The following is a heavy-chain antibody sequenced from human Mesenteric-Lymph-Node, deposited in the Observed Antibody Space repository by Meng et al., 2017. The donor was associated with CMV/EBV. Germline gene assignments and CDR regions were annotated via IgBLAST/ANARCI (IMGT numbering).Heavy chain of an antibody. D-gene: IGHD1-1*01. CDR2: FGTVGYT. J-gene: IGHJ6*02. CDR1: RFTFSGSD. V-gene: IGHV3-13*01. Sequence: GESLKISCAASRFTFSGSDMHWVRHSTGNRLEWVSLFGTVGYTYDPDSVKGRFTISRDNSKNSLYLQMNSLRAEDTAVYYCASSWVQLWYVMDVWGQGTTVTVSS. CDR3: ASSWVQLWYVMDV.